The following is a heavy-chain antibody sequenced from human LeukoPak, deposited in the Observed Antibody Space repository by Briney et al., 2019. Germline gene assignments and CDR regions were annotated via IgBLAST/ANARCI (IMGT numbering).Heavy chain of an antibody. J-gene: IGHJ4*02. D-gene: IGHD5-12*01. CDR2: IYHSGST. CDR1: GGSISSSNW. Sequence: SETLSLTCAVSGGSISSSNWWSWVRPPPGKGLEWIGEIYHSGSTNYNPSLKSRVTISVDKSKNQFSLKLSSVTAADTAVYYCARDSGSGYDYWYGYWGQGTLVTVSS. V-gene: IGHV4-4*02. CDR3: ARDSGSGYDYWYGY.